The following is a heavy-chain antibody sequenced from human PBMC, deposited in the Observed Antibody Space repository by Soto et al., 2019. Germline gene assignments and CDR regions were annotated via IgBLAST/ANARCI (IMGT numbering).Heavy chain of an antibody. D-gene: IGHD3-9*01. J-gene: IGHJ4*02. CDR1: GGSISSYY. CDR2: IYYSGST. V-gene: IGHV4-59*01. CDR3: ARGVLRYFDWLLYFDY. Sequence: QVQLQESGPGLVKPSETLSLTCTVSGGSISSYYWSWIRQPPGKGLDGIGYIYYSGSTNYNPSLKSRVTISVDTSKNQFSLKLSSVTAADTAVYYCARGVLRYFDWLLYFDYWGQGTLVTVSS.